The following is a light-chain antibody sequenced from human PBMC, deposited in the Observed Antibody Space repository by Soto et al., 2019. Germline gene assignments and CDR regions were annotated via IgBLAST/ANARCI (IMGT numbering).Light chain of an antibody. Sequence: EIVLTQFPGALSLSPGERVTLSCRASQTVSNTYLAWYQQKSGQAPKFLIYGAYNRATGIPDRFSGSGSGTDFTLTISRLEPEDFAVYYCRQYGALPTTFGGGTKVEIK. CDR1: QTVSNTY. J-gene: IGKJ4*01. V-gene: IGKV3-20*01. CDR2: GAY. CDR3: RQYGALPTT.